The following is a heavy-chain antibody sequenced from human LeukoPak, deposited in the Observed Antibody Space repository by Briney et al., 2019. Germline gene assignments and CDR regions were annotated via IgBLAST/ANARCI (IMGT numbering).Heavy chain of an antibody. CDR3: AKARNYDILTGYVDY. CDR2: ISGSGGST. CDR1: GFTFSSYA. V-gene: IGHV3-23*01. D-gene: IGHD3-9*01. J-gene: IGHJ4*02. Sequence: PGGSLRLSCAASGFTFSSYAMSWVRQAPGKGLEWVSAISGSGGSTYYADSVKGRFTISRDNSKNTLYLQMNSLRAEDTAVYYRAKARNYDILTGYVDYWGQGTLVTVSS.